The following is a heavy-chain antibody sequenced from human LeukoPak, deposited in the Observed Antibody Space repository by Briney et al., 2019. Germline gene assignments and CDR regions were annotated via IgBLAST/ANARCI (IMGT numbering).Heavy chain of an antibody. Sequence: GGSLRLSCAASGFTFSSYGMSWVRQAPGKGLEWVSYISSSGSTIYYADSVKGRFTISRDNAKNSLYLQMNSLRAEDTAVYYCAREWGLLGPYYYYMDVWGKGTTVTISS. CDR2: ISSSGSTI. D-gene: IGHD1-26*01. CDR1: GFTFSSYG. V-gene: IGHV3-48*04. CDR3: AREWGLLGPYYYYMDV. J-gene: IGHJ6*03.